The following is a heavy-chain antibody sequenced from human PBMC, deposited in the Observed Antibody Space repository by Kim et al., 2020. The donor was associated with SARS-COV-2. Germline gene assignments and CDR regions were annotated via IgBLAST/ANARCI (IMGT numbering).Heavy chain of an antibody. J-gene: IGHJ6*02. CDR1: GGSISSSSYY. CDR3: ASHHSSSWYYYYYGMDV. D-gene: IGHD6-13*01. CDR2: IYYSGST. V-gene: IGHV4-39*01. Sequence: SETLSLTCTVSGGSISSSSYYWGWIRQPPGKGLEWIGSIYYSGSTYYNPSLKSRVTISVDTSKNQFSLKLSSVTAADTAVYYCASHHSSSWYYYYYGMDVWGQGTTVTVSS.